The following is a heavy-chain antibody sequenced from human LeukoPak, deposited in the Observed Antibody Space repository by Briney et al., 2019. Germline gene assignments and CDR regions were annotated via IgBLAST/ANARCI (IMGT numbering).Heavy chain of an antibody. CDR2: TYTSGST. J-gene: IGHJ6*03. Sequence: SETLSLTCTVSGDSISSYYWSWIRQPAGKGLEWIGRTYTSGSTNYNPSLKSRVTMSVDTSKNQFSLKLSSVTAADTAVYYCARAKNFYYYYYYMDVWGKGTTVTVSS. V-gene: IGHV4-4*07. D-gene: IGHD1-7*01. CDR3: ARAKNFYYYYYYMDV. CDR1: GDSISSYY.